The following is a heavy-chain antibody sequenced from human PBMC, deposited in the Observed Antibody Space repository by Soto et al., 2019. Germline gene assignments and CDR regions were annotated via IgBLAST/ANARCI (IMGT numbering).Heavy chain of an antibody. V-gene: IGHV1-8*01. CDR3: AKTSRKGSAIDFDY. Sequence: QVQLVQSGAELKKPGASVKVSCKASGYTFSNYDMNWVRQATGQGPEWIGWVNPNNGDTGYAQKFQGRVTLTTDISTTTPYMKLTSRRTEDTAIYYCAKTSRKGSAIDFDYWGQGTLITVSS. J-gene: IGHJ4*02. D-gene: IGHD3-10*01. CDR1: GYTFSNYD. CDR2: VNPNNGDT.